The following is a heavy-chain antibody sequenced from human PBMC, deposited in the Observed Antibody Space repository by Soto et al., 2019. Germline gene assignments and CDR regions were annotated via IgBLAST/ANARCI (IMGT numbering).Heavy chain of an antibody. J-gene: IGHJ6*02. D-gene: IGHD4-17*01. CDR3: ARDLYTVTYYYYGMDV. CDR2: IAYDGSNK. V-gene: IGHV3-30-3*01. CDR1: GFAFSSYA. Sequence: GGALRLSFEASGFAFSSYALHWVRQAPGKGVEWVAVIAYDGSNKYYADSVKGRFTISRDNSKNTLYLQMNSLRAEDTAVYYCARDLYTVTYYYYGMDVWGQGTTVTVSS.